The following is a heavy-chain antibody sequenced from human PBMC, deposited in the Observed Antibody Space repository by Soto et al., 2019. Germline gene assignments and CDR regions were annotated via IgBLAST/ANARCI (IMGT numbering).Heavy chain of an antibody. CDR3: ARRHGDGGSIKAPPGGSYYGMDV. CDR2: ISPSGDNT. V-gene: IGHV1-46*01. CDR1: GFTFSNYY. J-gene: IGHJ6*02. Sequence: QVQLVQSGAEVKKPGASVKVSCKASGFTFSNYYLYWVRQAPGQGLEWMGIISPSGDNTAYAQKLQGRVNVTRDTSTSTAYMELTNLRSEDTAVYYCARRHGDGGSIKAPPGGSYYGMDVWGQGTTVTVSS. D-gene: IGHD2-21*01.